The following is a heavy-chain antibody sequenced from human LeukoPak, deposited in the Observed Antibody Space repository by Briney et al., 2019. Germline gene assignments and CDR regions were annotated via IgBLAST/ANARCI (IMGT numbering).Heavy chain of an antibody. CDR2: IIPILGIA. Sequence: GASVKVSCKASGGTFSSYAISWVRQAPGQGLEWMGRIIPILGIANYAQKFQGRVTITADKSTSTAYMELSSLRSEDTAVYYCARAIGFLHWFDPWGQGTLVTVSS. J-gene: IGHJ5*02. CDR1: GGTFSSYA. CDR3: ARAIGFLHWFDP. V-gene: IGHV1-69*04. D-gene: IGHD2/OR15-2a*01.